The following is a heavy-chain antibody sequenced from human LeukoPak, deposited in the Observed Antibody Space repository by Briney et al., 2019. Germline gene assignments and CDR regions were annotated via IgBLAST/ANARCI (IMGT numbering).Heavy chain of an antibody. Sequence: SETLSLTCTVSGGSISSGDYYWSWIRQPPGKGLEWIGYIYYSGSTYYNPSLKSRVTISVDTSKNQFSLKLSSVTAADTAVYYCARGIAVALVKDVWGQGTTVTVSS. CDR3: ARGIAVALVKDV. CDR2: IYYSGST. J-gene: IGHJ6*02. CDR1: GGSISSGDYY. V-gene: IGHV4-30-4*01. D-gene: IGHD6-19*01.